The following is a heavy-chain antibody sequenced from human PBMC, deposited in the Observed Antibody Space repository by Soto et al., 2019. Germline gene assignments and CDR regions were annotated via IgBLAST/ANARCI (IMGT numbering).Heavy chain of an antibody. D-gene: IGHD4-17*01. CDR3: ARDRYGDYVFDY. J-gene: IGHJ4*02. V-gene: IGHV4-59*01. Sequence: TLSLTCTVSGGSISSYYWSWIRQPPGKGLEWIGYIYYSGSTNYNPSLKSRVTISVDTSKNQFSLKLSSVTAADTAVYYCARDRYGDYVFDYWGQGTLVTVSS. CDR1: GGSISSYY. CDR2: IYYSGST.